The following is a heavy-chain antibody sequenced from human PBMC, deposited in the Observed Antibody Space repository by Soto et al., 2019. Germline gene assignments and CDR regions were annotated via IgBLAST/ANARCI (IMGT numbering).Heavy chain of an antibody. D-gene: IGHD3-10*01. CDR3: AKGRDADDVGAPIDY. CDR2: ISGSGGST. CDR1: GFTFSSYA. V-gene: IGHV3-23*01. J-gene: IGHJ4*02. Sequence: GGSLRLSCAASGFTFSSYAMSWVRQAPGKGLEWVSAISGSGGSTYYADSVKGRFTISRDNSKNTLYLQMNSLRAEDTAVYYCAKGRDADDVGAPIDYWGQGTLVTVSS.